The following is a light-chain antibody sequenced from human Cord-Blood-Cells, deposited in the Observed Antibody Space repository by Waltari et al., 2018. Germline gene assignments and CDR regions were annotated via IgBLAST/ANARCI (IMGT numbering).Light chain of an antibody. CDR2: DVS. V-gene: IGLV2-11*01. J-gene: IGLJ1*01. Sequence: QSALPQPRSVSGSPGQSVTTSCTGTSSDVGGYNYVSWYQQHPGKAPKLMIYDVSKRPSGVPDRFSGSKSGNTASLTISGLQAEDEADYYCCSYAGSYTYVFGTGTKVTVL. CDR3: CSYAGSYTYV. CDR1: SSDVGGYNY.